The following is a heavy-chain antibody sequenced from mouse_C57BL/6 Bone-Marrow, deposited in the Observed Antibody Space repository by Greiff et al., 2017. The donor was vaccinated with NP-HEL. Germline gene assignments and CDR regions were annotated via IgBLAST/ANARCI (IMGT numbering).Heavy chain of an antibody. D-gene: IGHD3-2*02. J-gene: IGHJ2*01. CDR3: ARRAAQAPYYFDY. CDR2: INPSSGYT. Sequence: VHLVESGAELAKPGASVKLSCKASGYTFNSYWMHWVKQRPGQGLEWIGYINPSSGYTKYNQKFKDKATLTADKSSSTAYMQLSSLTYEDSAVYYCARRAAQAPYYFDYWGQGTTLTVSS. V-gene: IGHV1-7*01. CDR1: GYTFNSYW.